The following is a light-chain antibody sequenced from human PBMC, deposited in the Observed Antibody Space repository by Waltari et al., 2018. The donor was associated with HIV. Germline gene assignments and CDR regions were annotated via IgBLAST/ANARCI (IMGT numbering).Light chain of an antibody. J-gene: IGLJ2*01. CDR2: DVS. CDR3: SSYTSSSTLVV. V-gene: IGLV2-14*03. Sequence: QSALTQPASVSGSPGQSITISCTGTSSDVGGYNYVSWYQQHPGKAPKLMIYDVSNPPSGVSIRCSGSKSGNTASLTISGLQAEDEADYYCSSYTSSSTLVVFGGGTKLTVL. CDR1: SSDVGGYNY.